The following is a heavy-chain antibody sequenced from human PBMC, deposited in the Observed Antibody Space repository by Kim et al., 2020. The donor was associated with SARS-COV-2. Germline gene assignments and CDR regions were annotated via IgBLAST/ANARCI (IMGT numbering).Heavy chain of an antibody. Sequence: SVKVSCKASGGTFSTSSISWVRQAPGKGLEWMGRIVPIVGFTEYPQNSQGRVTITADSSSTTVYMEMTSLRPDDTALYYCSSDRSVVPAAIEFFDLWGRGTLITVSA. CDR2: IVPIVGFT. D-gene: IGHD2-2*02. V-gene: IGHV1-69*04. J-gene: IGHJ2*01. CDR3: SSDRSVVPAAIEFFDL. CDR1: GGTFSTSS.